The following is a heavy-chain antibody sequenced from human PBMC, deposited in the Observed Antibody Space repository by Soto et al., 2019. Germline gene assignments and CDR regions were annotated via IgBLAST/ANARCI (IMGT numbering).Heavy chain of an antibody. Sequence: GSLRLSCAASGFTFSSYSMNWVRQAPGKGLEWVSSISSSSSYIYYADSVKGRFTISRDNAKNSLYLQMNSLRAEDTAVYYCARGSHYDFWSGQLAYWGQGTLVTVSS. D-gene: IGHD3-3*01. J-gene: IGHJ4*02. CDR2: ISSSSSYI. CDR1: GFTFSSYS. V-gene: IGHV3-21*01. CDR3: ARGSHYDFWSGQLAY.